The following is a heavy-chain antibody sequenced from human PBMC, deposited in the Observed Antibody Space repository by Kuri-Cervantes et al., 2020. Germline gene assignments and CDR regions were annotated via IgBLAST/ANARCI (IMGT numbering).Heavy chain of an antibody. J-gene: IGHJ4*02. D-gene: IGHD1-26*01. V-gene: IGHV1-46*01. CDR1: GYTFTSYY. Sequence: ASVKVSCKASGYTFTSYYMHWVRQAPGQGLEWMGIINPSGGSTSYAQKFQGRVTMTRDTSTSTVYMELSSLRSEDTAVYYCARDRGGSYYTRRFDYWGQGTLVTVSS. CDR3: ARDRGGSYYTRRFDY. CDR2: INPSGGST.